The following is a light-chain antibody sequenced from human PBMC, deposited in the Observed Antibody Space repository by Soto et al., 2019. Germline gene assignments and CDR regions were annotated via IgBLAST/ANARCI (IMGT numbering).Light chain of an antibody. Sequence: QSALTQPASVSGSPGQSITISCTGTSSDVGGYNYVSWYQQHPGKAPKLMIYDVSNRPSGVSNRFSGSKSGNTASLTISGLQAEDEADNYFSSYTSSRTRVVGGGTKLTVL. V-gene: IGLV2-14*01. CDR2: DVS. CDR3: SSYTSSRTRV. CDR1: SSDVGGYNY. J-gene: IGLJ3*02.